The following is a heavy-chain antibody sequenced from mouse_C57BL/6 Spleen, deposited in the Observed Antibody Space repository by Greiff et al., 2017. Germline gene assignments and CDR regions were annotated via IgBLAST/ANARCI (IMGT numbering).Heavy chain of an antibody. CDR3: ARRGMCPFDY. Sequence: EVQLQQSGPELVKPGASVKIPCKASGYTFTDYNMDWVKQSHGQSLEWIGDINPNNGGTIYNQKFKSKATLTVDKSSSTAYMELRRLTSEDTAVYCCARRGMCPFDYWGQGTTLTVSS. CDR1: GYTFTDYN. J-gene: IGHJ2*01. D-gene: IGHD2-10*02. CDR2: INPNNGGT. V-gene: IGHV1-18*01.